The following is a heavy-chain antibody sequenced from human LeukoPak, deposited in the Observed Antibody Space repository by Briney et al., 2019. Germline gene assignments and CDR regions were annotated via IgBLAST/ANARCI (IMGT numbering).Heavy chain of an antibody. Sequence: SETLSLTCAVYGGSFSGYYWSWIRQPPGKGLEWIGESNHSGSSNYNPSLKSRVTISVDTSKNQFSLKLSSVPAADTAVYYCARRWIGYCSSTSCYRGSGWFDPWGQGTLVTVSS. J-gene: IGHJ5*02. D-gene: IGHD2-2*02. CDR2: SNHSGSS. V-gene: IGHV4-34*01. CDR1: GGSFSGYY. CDR3: ARRWIGYCSSTSCYRGSGWFDP.